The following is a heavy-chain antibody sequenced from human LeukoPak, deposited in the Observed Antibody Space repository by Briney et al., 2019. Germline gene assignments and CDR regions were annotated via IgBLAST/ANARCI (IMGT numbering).Heavy chain of an antibody. V-gene: IGHV1-69*01. CDR3: ASPKENSDYYFDS. CDR2: LIPLFGRA. J-gene: IGHJ4*02. D-gene: IGHD4-11*01. Sequence: SVKVSCRASGGTLRNYAISWVRQAPGQGLEWMGGLIPLFGRAEYAQKFQGRVTITADEPTNTAYMELNFLRSEDTAVYYCASPKENSDYYFDSWGQGTLVAVSA. CDR1: GGTLRNYA.